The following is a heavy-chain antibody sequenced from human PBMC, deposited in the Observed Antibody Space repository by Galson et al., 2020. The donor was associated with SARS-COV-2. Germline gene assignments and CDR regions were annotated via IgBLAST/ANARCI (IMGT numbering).Heavy chain of an antibody. D-gene: IGHD3-22*01. CDR2: IGNSGTII. V-gene: IGHV3-11*01. CDR1: GFTFSDYY. CDR3: ARDYDSSGYLPKD. Sequence: GSLRLSCAASGFTFSDYYMSWIRQAPGKGLEWVSYIGNSGTIIYYADSVKGRFTISRDNAKNSLYLQMNSLRGEDTAVYYCARDYDSSGYLPKDWGQGTLVTVSA. J-gene: IGHJ4*02.